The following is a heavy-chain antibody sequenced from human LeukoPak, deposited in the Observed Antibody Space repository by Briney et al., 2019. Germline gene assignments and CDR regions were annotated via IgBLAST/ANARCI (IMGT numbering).Heavy chain of an antibody. D-gene: IGHD3-3*01. CDR2: INPSGGST. J-gene: IGHJ4*02. Sequence: ASVKVSCKASGYTFTSYYMHWVRQAPGQGLEWMGIINPSGGSTSYAQKFRGRVTMTRDMSTSTVYMELSSLRSEDTAVYYCARTFGVEYFDYWGQGTLVTVSS. CDR3: ARTFGVEYFDY. V-gene: IGHV1-46*01. CDR1: GYTFTSYY.